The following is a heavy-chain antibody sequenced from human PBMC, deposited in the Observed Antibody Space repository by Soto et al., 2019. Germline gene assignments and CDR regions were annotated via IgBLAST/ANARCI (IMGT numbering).Heavy chain of an antibody. CDR3: ARGDSVTTVTTIDY. J-gene: IGHJ4*02. D-gene: IGHD4-17*01. V-gene: IGHV3-21*06. Sequence: ESGGGLVTPGGSLRLSCAASGFTVSSHSMNWVRQAPGKGLEWVSSISSTSSFIYYTDSVKGRFTISRDNAKNSLYLQMNSLRAEDTAVYYCARGDSVTTVTTIDYWGQGSLVTVSS. CDR2: ISSTSSFI. CDR1: GFTVSSHS.